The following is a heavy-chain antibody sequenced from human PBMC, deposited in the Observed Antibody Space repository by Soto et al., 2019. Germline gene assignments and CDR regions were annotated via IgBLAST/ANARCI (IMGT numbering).Heavy chain of an antibody. V-gene: IGHV1-18*01. CDR3: ARGWDYTDYYGDF. Sequence: GPEVKKSGVSVKVSCKASGYGFMNYGISWVRQAPGQGLEWMGWISTYNGNTDYAQKFQDRVTMTADASINTAYMELRNLRSNDTAVYFCARGWDYTDYYGDFWGQGTLVTVSS. J-gene: IGHJ4*02. D-gene: IGHD4-17*01. CDR1: GYGFMNYG. CDR2: ISTYNGNT.